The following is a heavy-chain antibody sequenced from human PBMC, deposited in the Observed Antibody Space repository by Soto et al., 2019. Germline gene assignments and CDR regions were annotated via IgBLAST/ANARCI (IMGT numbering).Heavy chain of an antibody. CDR2: IVVGSGNT. CDR1: GFTFTSSA. V-gene: IGHV1-58*01. D-gene: IGHD2-15*01. CDR3: AADARPCSGGSCYRTYYYYGMDV. J-gene: IGHJ6*02. Sequence: SVKVSCKASGFTFTSSAVQWVRQARGQRLEWIGWIVVGSGNTNYAQKFQERVTITRDMSTSTAYMELSSLRSEDTAVYYCAADARPCSGGSCYRTYYYYGMDVWGQGTTVTVSS.